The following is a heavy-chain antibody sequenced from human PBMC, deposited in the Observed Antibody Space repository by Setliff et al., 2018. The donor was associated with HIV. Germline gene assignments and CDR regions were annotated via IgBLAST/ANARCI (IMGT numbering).Heavy chain of an antibody. Sequence: ASVKVSCKASGYTFTGYFIHWVRQAPGQGLEWMGRIIPNSAGTNYAQKFQGRVTMTRDTSISTAYMELSRLRSDDTAVYYCATNVYCTNGVCLDAFDIWGQGTMVTVSS. D-gene: IGHD2-8*01. CDR1: GYTFTGYF. J-gene: IGHJ3*02. CDR3: ATNVYCTNGVCLDAFDI. CDR2: IIPNSAGT. V-gene: IGHV1-2*06.